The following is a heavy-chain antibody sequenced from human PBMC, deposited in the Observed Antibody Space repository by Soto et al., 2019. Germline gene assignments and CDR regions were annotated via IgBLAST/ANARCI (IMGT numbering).Heavy chain of an antibody. Sequence: GGSLRLSCAASGFTFSNAWMSWVRQAPGKGLEWVGRIKSKTDGGTTDYAAPVKGRFTISRDDSKNTLYLQMNSLKTEDTAVYYCTTDLPNCSGGSCYFDYWGQGTLVTVSS. D-gene: IGHD2-15*01. V-gene: IGHV3-15*01. CDR3: TTDLPNCSGGSCYFDY. CDR2: IKSKTDGGTT. J-gene: IGHJ4*02. CDR1: GFTFSNAW.